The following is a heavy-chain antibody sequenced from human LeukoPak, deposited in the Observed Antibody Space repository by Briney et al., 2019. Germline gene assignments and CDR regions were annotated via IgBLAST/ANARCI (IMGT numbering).Heavy chain of an antibody. CDR3: AKDLGVGGYCSSTSCVGYAFDI. V-gene: IGHV3-23*01. Sequence: GGSLRLSCAASGFTFRMYAMSWVRQAPGKGLEWVSSICGSGDNTDYADSVKGRFTISRDNSKNTLYLQMNSLRAEDTAVYYCAKDLGVGGYCSSTSCVGYAFDIWGQGTMVTVSS. J-gene: IGHJ3*02. CDR2: ICGSGDNT. CDR1: GFTFRMYA. D-gene: IGHD2-2*01.